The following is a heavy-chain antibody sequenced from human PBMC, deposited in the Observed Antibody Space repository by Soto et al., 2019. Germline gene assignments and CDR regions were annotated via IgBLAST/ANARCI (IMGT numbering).Heavy chain of an antibody. Sequence: SETLSLTCTVSGGSISSYYWSWIRQPPGKGLEWIGYIYYSGSTNYNPSLKSRVTISVDTSKNQFSLKLSSVTAADTAVYYCARAGYSTLLAAFEIWGQGTMVTVSS. D-gene: IGHD6-13*01. V-gene: IGHV4-59*01. J-gene: IGHJ3*02. CDR2: IYYSGST. CDR3: ARAGYSTLLAAFEI. CDR1: GGSISSYY.